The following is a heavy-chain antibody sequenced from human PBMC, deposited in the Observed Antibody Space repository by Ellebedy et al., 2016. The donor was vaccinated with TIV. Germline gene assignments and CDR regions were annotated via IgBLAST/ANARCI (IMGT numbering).Heavy chain of an antibody. CDR2: ILWNSAMI. CDR1: GFSFGDYG. Sequence: SLKISXAASGFSFGDYGMDWVRQVPGKGLEWVAGILWNSAMIDYADSLRGRFTISRDNAKNSLYLQMDSLRVEDTAVYYCATGMITAYEIWGQGTMVTVSS. D-gene: IGHD3-16*01. J-gene: IGHJ3*02. V-gene: IGHV3-9*01. CDR3: ATGMITAYEI.